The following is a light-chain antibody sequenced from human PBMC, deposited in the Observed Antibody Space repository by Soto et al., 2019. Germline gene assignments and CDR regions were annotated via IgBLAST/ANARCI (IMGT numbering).Light chain of an antibody. CDR3: QKYKNSVWGR. CDR2: DAS. CDR1: QRVSRW. Sequence: DIQMTQSPSTLSASVGDRVTISCRASQRVSRWVAWYQQKPGKAPKVLIYDASVLESGVPSRFSGDGEGKELTPTISILQFINLSSYYGQKYKNSVWGRLGQGPK. V-gene: IGKV1-5*01. J-gene: IGKJ2*03.